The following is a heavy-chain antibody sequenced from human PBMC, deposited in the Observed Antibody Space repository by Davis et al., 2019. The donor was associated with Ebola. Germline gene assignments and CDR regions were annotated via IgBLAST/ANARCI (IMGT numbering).Heavy chain of an antibody. CDR1: GGSFSGYY. D-gene: IGHD4-11*01. Sequence: MPSETLSLTCAVYGGSFSGYYWSWIRQPPGKGLEWIGEINHSGSTNYNPSLKSRVTISVDTSKNQFSLKLSSVTAADTAVYYCARASTVTPFDYWGQGTLVTVSS. J-gene: IGHJ4*02. CDR3: ARASTVTPFDY. CDR2: INHSGST. V-gene: IGHV4-34*01.